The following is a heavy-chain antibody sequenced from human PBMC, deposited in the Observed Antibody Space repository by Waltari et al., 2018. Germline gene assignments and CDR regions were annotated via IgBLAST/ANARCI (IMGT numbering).Heavy chain of an antibody. CDR1: GFSFGSYW. CDR3: TRDTPHAWFNP. Sequence: EVQLVQSGGGLVQPGGSLRLSCVGSGFSFGSYWMHWVRETPGKGLVWVSRMDNDGADIKYADVVEGRFTVSRDNAKNTLSLQMNSLRTEDTAVYYCTRDTPHAWFNPWGQGTLVTVSS. V-gene: IGHV3-74*01. CDR2: MDNDGADI. J-gene: IGHJ5*02.